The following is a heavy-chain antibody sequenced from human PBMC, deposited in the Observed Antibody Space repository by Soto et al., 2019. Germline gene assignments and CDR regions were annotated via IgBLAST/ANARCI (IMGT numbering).Heavy chain of an antibody. J-gene: IGHJ4*02. D-gene: IGHD3-22*01. Sequence: LRLSCAASGFTFSNYGMHWVRQAPGKGLEWVAIIAYDGTNTYYADFVKGRFTISRDNSKNTLYLQMNSLRDEDTAVYYCAKDDGTFFYDTSGYPLDYWGQGTLVTVSS. CDR1: GFTFSNYG. CDR3: AKDDGTFFYDTSGYPLDY. CDR2: IAYDGTNT. V-gene: IGHV3-30*18.